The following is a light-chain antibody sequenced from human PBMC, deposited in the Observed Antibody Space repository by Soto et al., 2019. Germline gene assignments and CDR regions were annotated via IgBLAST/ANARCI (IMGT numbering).Light chain of an antibody. CDR1: QSFTSSY. V-gene: IGKV3-20*01. J-gene: IGKJ1*01. Sequence: EIVLTQSPGTLSLSPGERATLSCRASQSFTSSYLAWFQQKPGQAPRLLLYGASSRATGIPDRFSGSGSGTDFTLTISRLEPEDFAVYFCQQYGSSPWTFGQGTKLEIK. CDR2: GAS. CDR3: QQYGSSPWT.